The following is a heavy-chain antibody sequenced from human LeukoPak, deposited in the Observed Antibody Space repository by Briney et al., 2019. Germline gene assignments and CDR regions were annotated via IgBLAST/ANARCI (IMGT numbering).Heavy chain of an antibody. CDR2: IIPIFGTA. V-gene: IGHV1-69*13. J-gene: IGHJ5*02. D-gene: IGHD6-13*01. Sequence: SVKVSFKASGYTFTIYAMNWVRQAPGQGLEWMGGIIPIFGTANYAQKFQGRVTITADESTSTAYMELSSLRSEATAVYYCARDPSHLNRIAAAGTRFDPWGQGTLVTVSS. CDR3: ARDPSHLNRIAAAGTRFDP. CDR1: GYTFTIYA.